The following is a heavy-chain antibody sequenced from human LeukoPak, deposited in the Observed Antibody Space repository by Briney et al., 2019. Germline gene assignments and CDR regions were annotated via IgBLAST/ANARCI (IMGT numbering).Heavy chain of an antibody. CDR2: ISYSGTT. J-gene: IGHJ4*02. CDR1: GGSISSYY. CDR3: ARADYFYDSSSFDY. V-gene: IGHV4-59*01. D-gene: IGHD3-22*01. Sequence: SETLSLTCTVSGGSISSYYWSWIRQPPGKGLEWIGYISYSGTTNYNPSLKSRVTISVDTSKNQFSLKVSSVTAADTAVYYCARADYFYDSSSFDYWGQGTLVTVSS.